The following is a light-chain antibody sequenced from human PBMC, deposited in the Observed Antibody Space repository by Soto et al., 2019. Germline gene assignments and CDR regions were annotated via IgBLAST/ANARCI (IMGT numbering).Light chain of an antibody. J-gene: IGLJ3*02. CDR3: CSYPGSHTWV. Sequence: QSALTQPRSVSGSPGQSVTISCTGTSSDVGGYNFVSWYQQHPGKAPKLIIYDVTKRPSGVPDRFSGSKSGNTASLTISGLQAEDEADYYCCSYPGSHTWVFGGGTKVTVL. CDR1: SSDVGGYNF. V-gene: IGLV2-11*01. CDR2: DVT.